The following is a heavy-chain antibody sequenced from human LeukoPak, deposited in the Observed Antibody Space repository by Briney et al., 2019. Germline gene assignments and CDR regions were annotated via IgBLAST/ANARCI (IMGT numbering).Heavy chain of an antibody. V-gene: IGHV4-4*07. D-gene: IGHD3-22*01. CDR1: GGSISSYY. CDR3: AREAYYYDSSGYFGLHHDAFDI. J-gene: IGHJ3*02. Sequence: SETLSLTCTVSGGSISSYYWSWIRQPAGKGLEWIGRIYTSGSTNYNPSLKSRVTMSVDTSKNQFSLKLSSVTAADTAVYYCAREAYYYDSSGYFGLHHDAFDIWGQGTMLTVSS. CDR2: IYTSGST.